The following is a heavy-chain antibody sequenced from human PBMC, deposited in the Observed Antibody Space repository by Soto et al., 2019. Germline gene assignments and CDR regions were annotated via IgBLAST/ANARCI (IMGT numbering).Heavy chain of an antibody. Sequence: SETLSLTCAVYGGSFSGYYWSWIRQPPGKGLEWIGEINHSGSTNYNPSLKSRVTISVDTSKNQFSLKLSSVTAADTAVYYCARERTMVRHPFDYWGKGTLDTVSS. CDR1: GGSFSGYY. CDR3: ARERTMVRHPFDY. J-gene: IGHJ4*02. D-gene: IGHD3-10*01. V-gene: IGHV4-34*01. CDR2: INHSGST.